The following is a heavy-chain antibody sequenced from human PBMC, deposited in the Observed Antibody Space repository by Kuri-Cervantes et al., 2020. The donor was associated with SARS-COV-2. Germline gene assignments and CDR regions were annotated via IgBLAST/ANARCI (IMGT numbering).Heavy chain of an antibody. CDR2: TNYSSST. CDR3: GRRRVHRSSLKYYFDY. D-gene: IGHD1-1*01. V-gene: IGHV4-39*01. CDR1: AGSISSISYY. J-gene: IGHJ4*02. Sequence: SETLSLTCTVAAGSISSISYYWGWIRQPPGKGLEWIGSTNYSSSTYYNLSLKSPVTISVDTSKNQLTLKLSSVTAADTAVYDCGRRRVHRSSLKYYFDYWGQGTLVTVSS.